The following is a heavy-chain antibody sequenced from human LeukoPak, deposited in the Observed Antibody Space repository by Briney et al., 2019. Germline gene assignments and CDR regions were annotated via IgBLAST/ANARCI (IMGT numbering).Heavy chain of an antibody. CDR2: IRYDGSNK. CDR1: GFTFSRYG. Sequence: GGSLRLSCAASGFTFSRYGMHWVRQPPGGGLEWVAFIRYDGSNKHYADSVKGRFTISRDNSKHTLFLQMNSVRAEDTALYYCARYGNAFDYWGQGTLVTISS. V-gene: IGHV3-30*02. CDR3: ARYGNAFDY. J-gene: IGHJ4*02. D-gene: IGHD2-15*01.